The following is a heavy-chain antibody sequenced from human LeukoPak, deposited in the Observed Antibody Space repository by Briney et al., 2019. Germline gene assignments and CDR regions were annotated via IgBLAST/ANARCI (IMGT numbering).Heavy chain of an antibody. CDR3: ARFGSSYGSSPYYYYGMDV. Sequence: SETLSLTCAVYGGSFSGYYWSWIRQPPGKGLEWIGYIYYSGSTNYNPSLKSRVTISVDTSKNQFSLKLSSVTAADTAVYYCARFGSSYGSSPYYYYGMDVWGQGTTVTVSS. D-gene: IGHD5-18*01. V-gene: IGHV4-59*01. CDR1: GGSFSGYY. J-gene: IGHJ6*02. CDR2: IYYSGST.